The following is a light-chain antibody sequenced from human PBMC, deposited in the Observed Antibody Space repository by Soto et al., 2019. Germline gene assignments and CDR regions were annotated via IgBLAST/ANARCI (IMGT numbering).Light chain of an antibody. CDR3: QQSYSTPHT. Sequence: IQMTQSPSSLSAYVGDRVTITCRASQSISTYLNWYQQKPGKALNLLIFAASSLQSGVPSTFSGSGSGTDFTLTISNLQPEDFATYYCQQSYSTPHTFGQGTRLEIK. J-gene: IGKJ5*01. CDR1: QSISTY. V-gene: IGKV1-39*01. CDR2: AAS.